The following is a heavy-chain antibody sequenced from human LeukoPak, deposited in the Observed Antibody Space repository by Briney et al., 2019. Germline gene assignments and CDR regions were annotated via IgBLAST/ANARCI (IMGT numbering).Heavy chain of an antibody. CDR1: GGSFIGYY. CDR3: ARVTGYMIEDYFDY. CDR2: IYYSGST. Sequence: SETLSLTCAVYGGSFIGYYWSWIRQPPGKGLEWIGYIYYSGSTNYNPSLKSRVTVSVDTSKNQFSLKLRSVTAADTAVYYCARVTGYMIEDYFDYWGQGILVTVSS. D-gene: IGHD3-9*01. V-gene: IGHV4-34*11. J-gene: IGHJ4*02.